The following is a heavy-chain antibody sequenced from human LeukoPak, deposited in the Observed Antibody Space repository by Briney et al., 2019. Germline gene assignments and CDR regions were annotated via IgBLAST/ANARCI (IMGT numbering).Heavy chain of an antibody. Sequence: SETLSLTCTVSSGSISSYYWGWIRQPPGKGLEWIGSIHYSGTTYYSPSLKSRVIISVDKSKNQFSLKLSSVTAADTAVYYCARENVTESAGGQWVLNWFDPWGQGTLVTVSS. J-gene: IGHJ5*02. CDR2: IHYSGTT. V-gene: IGHV4-39*07. CDR3: ARENVTESAGGQWVLNWFDP. CDR1: SGSISSYY. D-gene: IGHD6-13*01.